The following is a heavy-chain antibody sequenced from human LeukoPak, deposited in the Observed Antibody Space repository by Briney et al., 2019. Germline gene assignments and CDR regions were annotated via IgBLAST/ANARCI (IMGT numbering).Heavy chain of an antibody. D-gene: IGHD3-22*01. J-gene: IGHJ4*02. CDR1: GYTFTSYD. CDR2: MDPNSGNT. Sequence: ASVKVSCRASGYTFTSYDINWVRQATGQGLVWMGWMDPNSGNTGYAQKFQGRVTMTRNTSITTAYMELSSLRSEDTAMYYCARGPPYYYDSSGYLNYWGQGTLVTVSS. CDR3: ARGPPYYYDSSGYLNY. V-gene: IGHV1-8*01.